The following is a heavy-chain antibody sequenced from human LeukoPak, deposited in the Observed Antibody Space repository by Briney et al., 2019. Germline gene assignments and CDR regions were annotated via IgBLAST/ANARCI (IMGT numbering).Heavy chain of an antibody. CDR2: ISYDGSNK. V-gene: IGHV3-30-3*01. Sequence: GGSLRLSCAASGFTFSSYAMHWVRQAPGKGLEWVAVISYDGSNKYYADSVKGRFTISRDNSKNTLYLQMNSLRAEDTAVYYCARVPRGDYGDYWSPSWGQGTLVTVSS. J-gene: IGHJ4*02. CDR1: GFTFSSYA. CDR3: ARVPRGDYGDYWSPS. D-gene: IGHD4-17*01.